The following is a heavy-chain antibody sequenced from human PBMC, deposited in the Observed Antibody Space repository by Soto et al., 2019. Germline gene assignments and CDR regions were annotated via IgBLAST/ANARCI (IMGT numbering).Heavy chain of an antibody. V-gene: IGHV3-23*01. CDR1: GFTFSSYA. CDR3: AKDRRSADHYYYLDV. Sequence: VQMLESGGGLVQPGGSLRLSCVASGFTFSSYAMSWVRQAPGKGLEWVSAISGSGGSTNYADPGKGRFTISRDNSKNTLYLQMNSLRAEDTAVYYYAKDRRSADHYYYLDVWGKGTTVTVSS. CDR2: ISGSGGST. J-gene: IGHJ6*03.